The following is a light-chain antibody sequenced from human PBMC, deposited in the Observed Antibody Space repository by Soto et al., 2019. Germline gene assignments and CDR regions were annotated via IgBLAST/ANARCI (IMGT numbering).Light chain of an antibody. Sequence: QSVLTQPPSASGSPGQSVTISCTGTSSDVDVYNYVSWYQQYPGKAPKLMIYAVSKRPSGVPDRFSGSKSGNAASLTVSGLQAEDEADYYCSSYAGSNNLVFGGGTKLT. CDR2: AVS. J-gene: IGLJ2*01. CDR3: SSYAGSNNLV. V-gene: IGLV2-8*01. CDR1: SSDVDVYNY.